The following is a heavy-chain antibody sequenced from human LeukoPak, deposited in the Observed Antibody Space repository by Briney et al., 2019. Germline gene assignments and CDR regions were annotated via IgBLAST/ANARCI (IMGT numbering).Heavy chain of an antibody. J-gene: IGHJ5*02. Sequence: GGSLRLSFTASGFTFSDYYMTWIRQAPGKVLEWLSYISGSGSTMSYVDSVKGRFTIYRDNAENSLYLQIDSLRAEDTAMYYCARDRQFRLHDPWGQGILVTVSS. V-gene: IGHV3-11*01. CDR3: ARDRQFRLHDP. CDR1: GFTFSDYY. D-gene: IGHD3-16*01. CDR2: ISGSGSTM.